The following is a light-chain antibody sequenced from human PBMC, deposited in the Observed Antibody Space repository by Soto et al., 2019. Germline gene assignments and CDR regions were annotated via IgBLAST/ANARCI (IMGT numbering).Light chain of an antibody. CDR2: LNSDGSH. CDR3: QTWGTGIRV. CDR1: SGHSSYA. V-gene: IGLV4-69*01. Sequence: QLVLTQSPSASASLGASVKLTCTLSSGHSSYAIAWHQQQPEKGPRYLMKLNSDGSHSKGDGIPDRFSGSSSGAERYLTIXXXXXXXXADYYCQTWGTGIRVFGGGTKLTVL. J-gene: IGLJ3*02.